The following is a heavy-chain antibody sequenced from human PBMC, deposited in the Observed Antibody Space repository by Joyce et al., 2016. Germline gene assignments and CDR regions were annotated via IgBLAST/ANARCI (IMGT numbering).Heavy chain of an antibody. V-gene: IGHV4-39*01. CDR2: IYYSRST. CDR1: GCSIRRSPYY. D-gene: IGHD3-10*01. CDR3: ARHGERWPMTYYFDY. J-gene: IGHJ4*02. Sequence: QLQLQESGPGLVTPSETLSLTCTVSGCSIRRSPYYWGWIRQTPGKGLEWIGSIYYSRSTHYNPTLKSRVTISVDTSKKQFFLKLSSVSAADTAVYYCARHGERWPMTYYFDYWGQGTLVTVSS.